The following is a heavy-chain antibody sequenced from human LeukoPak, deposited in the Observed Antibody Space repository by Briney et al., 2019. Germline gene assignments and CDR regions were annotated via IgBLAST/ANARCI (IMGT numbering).Heavy chain of an antibody. CDR1: GGSISSYY. CDR3: ARDQGYGDYLYYFDY. V-gene: IGHV4-4*07. J-gene: IGHJ4*02. Sequence: PSETLSLTCTVSGGSISSYYWSWIRQPAGKGLEWIGRIYTSGSTNYNPSLKSRVTMSVDTSKNQFSLKLSSVTAADTAVYYCARDQGYGDYLYYFDYWGQGTLVTVSS. CDR2: IYTSGST. D-gene: IGHD4-17*01.